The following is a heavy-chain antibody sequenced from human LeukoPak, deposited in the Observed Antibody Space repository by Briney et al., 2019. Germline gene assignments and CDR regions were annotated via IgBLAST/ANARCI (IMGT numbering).Heavy chain of an antibody. J-gene: IGHJ5*02. D-gene: IGHD1-1*01. V-gene: IGHV4-39*01. CDR3: ARPVPSRLGWFDP. CDR2: IFYSGST. Sequence: SETLSLTRTVSGGSISNSSYYWGWIRQPPGKGLEWIGSIFYSGSTYYSPSLKSRVTISVDTSKNQFSLKLSSVTAADTAVYYCARPVPSRLGWFDPWGQGTLVTVSS. CDR1: GGSISNSSYY.